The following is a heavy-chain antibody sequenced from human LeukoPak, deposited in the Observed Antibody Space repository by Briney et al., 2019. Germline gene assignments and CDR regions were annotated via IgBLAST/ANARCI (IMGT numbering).Heavy chain of an antibody. D-gene: IGHD5-24*01. Sequence: PSETLSLTCAVYGGSFSGYYWSWIRQPPGKGLEWIGEINHSGSTNYNPSLKSRVTISVDTSKNQFSLKLSSVTAADTAVYYCARGAPSWRYFQHWGQGTLVTVSS. CDR1: GGSFSGYY. J-gene: IGHJ1*01. V-gene: IGHV4-34*01. CDR2: INHSGST. CDR3: ARGAPSWRYFQH.